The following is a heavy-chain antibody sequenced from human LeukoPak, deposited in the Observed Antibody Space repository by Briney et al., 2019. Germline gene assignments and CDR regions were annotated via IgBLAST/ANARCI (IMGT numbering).Heavy chain of an antibody. CDR1: GGSISSYY. J-gene: IGHJ4*02. V-gene: IGHV4-59*01. CDR2: ISYSGST. CDR3: AGCIAVAGSAFDY. D-gene: IGHD6-19*01. Sequence: SETLSLTCTVSGGSISSYYWSWIRQPPGKGLEWIGYISYSGSTNYNPSLKSRVTISVDTSKNQFSLKLSSVNAADTAVYYCAGCIAVAGSAFDYWGQGTLVTVSS.